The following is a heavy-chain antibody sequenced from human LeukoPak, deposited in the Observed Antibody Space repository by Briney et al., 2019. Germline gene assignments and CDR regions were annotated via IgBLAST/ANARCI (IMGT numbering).Heavy chain of an antibody. D-gene: IGHD3-3*01. Sequence: QSGGSLRLSCAASGFTFSSYAMSWVRQAPGKGLEWVSAISGSGGSTYYADSVKGRFTISRDNSKNTLYLQMNSLRAEDTAVYYCARVKSLDVSGFDYWGQGTLVTVSS. CDR2: ISGSGGST. CDR3: ARVKSLDVSGFDY. V-gene: IGHV3-23*01. J-gene: IGHJ4*02. CDR1: GFTFSSYA.